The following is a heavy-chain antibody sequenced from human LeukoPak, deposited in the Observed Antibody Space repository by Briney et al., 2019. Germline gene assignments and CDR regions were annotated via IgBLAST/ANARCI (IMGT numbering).Heavy chain of an antibody. J-gene: IGHJ4*02. Sequence: GGSLRLSCVASGFTFSSYAMSWVRQAAGKGLEWVSSTSSSGETTYYADSVKGRFTISRDNSKNTLYLQMNSLRAEDTAVYYCAKDDGWYYFDYWGQGTLVTVSS. CDR3: AKDDGWYYFDY. D-gene: IGHD6-19*01. CDR1: GFTFSSYA. V-gene: IGHV3-23*01. CDR2: TSSSGETT.